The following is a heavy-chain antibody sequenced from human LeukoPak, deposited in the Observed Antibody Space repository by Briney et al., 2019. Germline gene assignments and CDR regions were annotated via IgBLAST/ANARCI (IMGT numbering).Heavy chain of an antibody. CDR3: ARDSV. J-gene: IGHJ3*01. Sequence: GGSLRLSCAASGFTLSSYWMSWVRQAPGKGREWVANIKHDGREKYYVHSVTGRFTISRDNAKNSLYLQMNSLRAEDTAVYYCARDSVWGQGTMVTVSS. CDR1: GFTLSSYW. CDR2: IKHDGREK. V-gene: IGHV3-7*01.